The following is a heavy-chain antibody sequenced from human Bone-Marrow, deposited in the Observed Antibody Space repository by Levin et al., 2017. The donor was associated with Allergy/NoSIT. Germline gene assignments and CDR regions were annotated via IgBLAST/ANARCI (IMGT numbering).Heavy chain of an antibody. CDR2: TNQDGSEQ. Sequence: PGGSLRLSCATSGFPFSSYWMTWVRQAPGKGLEWVANTNQDGSEQYYVDSVKGRFTISRDNAKNSLYLQMNSLRADDTAVYYCAKRKGQWELLLVDFAMDVWGQGTTVTVSS. D-gene: IGHD1-26*01. CDR3: AKRKGQWELLLVDFAMDV. CDR1: GFPFSSYW. V-gene: IGHV3-7*01. J-gene: IGHJ6*02.